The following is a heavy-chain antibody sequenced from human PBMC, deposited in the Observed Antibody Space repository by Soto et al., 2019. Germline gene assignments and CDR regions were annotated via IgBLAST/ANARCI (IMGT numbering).Heavy chain of an antibody. CDR3: AKIGYSYGDAFDI. D-gene: IGHD5-18*01. V-gene: IGHV3-30*18. Sequence: GGSLSLYSATSRFTFRRYCMHWVRQAPGKGLEWVAVISYDGSNKYYADSVKGRFTISRDNSKNTLYLQMNSLRAEDTAVYYCAKIGYSYGDAFDIWGQGT. J-gene: IGHJ3*02. CDR1: RFTFRRYC. CDR2: ISYDGSNK.